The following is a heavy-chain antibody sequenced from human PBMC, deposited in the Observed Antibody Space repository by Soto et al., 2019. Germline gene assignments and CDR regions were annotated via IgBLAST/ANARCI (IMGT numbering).Heavy chain of an antibody. D-gene: IGHD2-2*02. J-gene: IGHJ4*02. CDR2: ISHSGST. CDR1: GGSISSAAYY. CDR3: ASDYTYGSNFFEC. V-gene: IGHV4-31*03. Sequence: QVQLQESGPGLVKPSQTLSLTCTVSGGSISSAAYYWSWIRQHPGKGLERIGYISHSGSTYYNPSLKSRVIISVDTAKIQFSLSLASGTAADTAVYYCASDYTYGSNFFECWGQGALVSVSS.